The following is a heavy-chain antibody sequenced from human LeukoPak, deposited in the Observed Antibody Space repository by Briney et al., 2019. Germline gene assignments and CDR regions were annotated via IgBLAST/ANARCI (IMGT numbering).Heavy chain of an antibody. CDR2: IDTSGST. D-gene: IGHD3-9*01. CDR3: ARSSIIRYFDWLQEYYFDY. CDR1: GGSISSSSYY. Sequence: SETLSLTCTVSGGSISSSSYYWGWIRQPPGKGLEWIGRIDTSGSTNYNPSLKSRVTISVDTSKNQFSLKLSSVTAADTAVYYCARSSIIRYFDWLQEYYFDYWGQGTLVTVSS. V-gene: IGHV4-39*07. J-gene: IGHJ4*02.